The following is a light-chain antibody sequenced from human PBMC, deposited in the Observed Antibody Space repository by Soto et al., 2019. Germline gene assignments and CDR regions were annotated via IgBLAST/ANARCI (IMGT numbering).Light chain of an antibody. CDR3: QQYGSSRFT. J-gene: IGKJ3*01. V-gene: IGKV3-20*01. CDR2: GAS. CDR1: QSASSSY. Sequence: EVVLTQSPGTLSLSPGEGATLSCRASQSASSSYLAWYQQKPGQAPRLLIYGASIRATGIPDRFSGSGSGTDFTLTISRLEPEDFAVYYCQQYGSSRFTFGPGTKVDIK.